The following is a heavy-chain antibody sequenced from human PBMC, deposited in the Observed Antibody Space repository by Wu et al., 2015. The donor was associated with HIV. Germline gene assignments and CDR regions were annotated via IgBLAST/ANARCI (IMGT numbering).Heavy chain of an antibody. V-gene: IGHV1-2*02. Sequence: QVQLVQSGAEVKKPGASVKVSCKASGYTFTGYYIHWVRQAPGQGLEWMGWINPKNGGTKYAQKFQGRVTMTRDTSIITAYMELRSLRSDDTAVYYCARDGYCSSISCYTGGRWFDPWGQGTRGHRLL. J-gene: IGHJ5*02. CDR1: GYTFTGYY. CDR3: ARDGYCSSISCYTGGRWFDP. CDR2: INPKNGGT. D-gene: IGHD2-2*02.